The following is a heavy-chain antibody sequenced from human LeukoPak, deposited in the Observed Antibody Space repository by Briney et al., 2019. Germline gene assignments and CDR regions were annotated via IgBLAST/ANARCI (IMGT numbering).Heavy chain of an antibody. J-gene: IGHJ4*02. CDR1: GGSFSGYY. CDR2: INHSGST. V-gene: IGHV4-34*01. CDR3: ARGRIVSSGSYGY. D-gene: IGHD1-26*01. Sequence: SETLSLTCAVYGGSFSGYYWSWIRQPPGKGLEWIGEINHSGSTNYNPSLKSRVTISVDTYKNQFSLKLSSVTAADTAVYYCARGRIVSSGSYGYWGQGTLVTVSS.